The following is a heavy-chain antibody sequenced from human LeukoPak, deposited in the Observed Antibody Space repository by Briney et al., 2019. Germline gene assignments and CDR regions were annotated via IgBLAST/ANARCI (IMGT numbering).Heavy chain of an antibody. V-gene: IGHV1-58*02. J-gene: IGHJ4*01. D-gene: IGHD6-19*01. CDR2: IVVGSGST. CDR1: GFTFTSSA. Sequence: SVKVSCKASGFTFTSSAMQWVRQARGQRLEWIGWIVVGSGSTNYAQKFQERVTITRDMSTSTAYMELSSLRSEDTAVYYCAAWKRVGYSSGLDYWGQEPWSPSPQ. CDR3: AAWKRVGYSSGLDY.